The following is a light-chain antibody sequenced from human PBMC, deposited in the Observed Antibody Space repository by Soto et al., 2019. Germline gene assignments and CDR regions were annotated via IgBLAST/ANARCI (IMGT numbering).Light chain of an antibody. Sequence: QSVLTQPASVSGSPGQSITISCTGTSSDIGGYNFVSWYQHHPGKAPKLLIHDVSNRPSGVSSRFSGSKSGNTAPLTISGLQAEDEADYYCNSYRTVSTYVFGTGTKVTVL. V-gene: IGLV2-14*03. CDR2: DVS. CDR3: NSYRTVSTYV. CDR1: SSDIGGYNF. J-gene: IGLJ1*01.